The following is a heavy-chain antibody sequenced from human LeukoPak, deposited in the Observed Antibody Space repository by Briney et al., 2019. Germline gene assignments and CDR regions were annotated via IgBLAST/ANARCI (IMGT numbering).Heavy chain of an antibody. CDR2: MSGSGGST. D-gene: IGHD4-17*01. Sequence: GGSLRLSCAASGFTCSSYAMSWVRQAPGKGLEWVSSMSGSGGSTYYADSVKGRFTISRDDSKNTLYLQMNSLRAEDTAVYYRARVRYGELDVWGQGTTVTVSS. J-gene: IGHJ6*02. CDR1: GFTCSSYA. CDR3: ARVRYGELDV. V-gene: IGHV3-23*01.